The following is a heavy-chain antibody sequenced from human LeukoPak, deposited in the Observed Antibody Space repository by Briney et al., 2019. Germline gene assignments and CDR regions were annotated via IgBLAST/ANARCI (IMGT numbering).Heavy chain of an antibody. V-gene: IGHV3-7*01. CDR1: GFAFPNYW. Sequence: GGSLRLSCAASGFAFPNYWMVWVRQAPGKGLEWVASIGKDGSEKSYVDSVKGRFTISRDNARNSLYLQMSSLRVEDTAVYYCSRDIVWQQLEYWGQGALVAVSS. CDR3: SRDIVWQQLEY. D-gene: IGHD6-13*01. CDR2: IGKDGSEK. J-gene: IGHJ4*02.